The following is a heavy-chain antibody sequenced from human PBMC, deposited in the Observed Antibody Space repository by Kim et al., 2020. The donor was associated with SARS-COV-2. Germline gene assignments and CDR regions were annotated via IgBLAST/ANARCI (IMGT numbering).Heavy chain of an antibody. CDR1: GGSISSSSYY. CDR3: ARGIAAALNFDY. J-gene: IGHJ4*02. V-gene: IGHV4-39*01. Sequence: SETLSLTCTVSGGSISSSSYYWGWIRQPPGKGLEWIGSIYYSGSTYYNPSLKSRVTISVDTSKNQFSLKLSSVTAADTAVYYCARGIAAALNFDYWGQGTLVTVSS. CDR2: IYYSGST. D-gene: IGHD6-13*01.